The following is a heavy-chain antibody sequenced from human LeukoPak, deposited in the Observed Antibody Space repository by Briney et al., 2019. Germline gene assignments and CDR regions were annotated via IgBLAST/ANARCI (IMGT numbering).Heavy chain of an antibody. D-gene: IGHD1-26*01. CDR3: ARDLLGWELHYFDY. J-gene: IGHJ4*02. V-gene: IGHV3-21*01. CDR2: ISGSSSYI. Sequence: GGSLRLSCAASRFTFSSYWMNWVRQAPGKGLEWVSSISGSSSYIYYADSVKGRFSISRDNAKNSLYLQMNSLRAEDTAVYYCARDLLGWELHYFDYWGQGTLVTVSS. CDR1: RFTFSSYW.